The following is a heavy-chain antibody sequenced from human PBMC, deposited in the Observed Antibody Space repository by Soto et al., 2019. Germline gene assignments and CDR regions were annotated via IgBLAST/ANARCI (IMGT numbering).Heavy chain of an antibody. V-gene: IGHV4-59*01. J-gene: IGHJ5*02. CDR1: GGSLNSYY. CDR3: ARFSPPRKSYDSNPGWFDP. CDR2: VSSTGST. D-gene: IGHD3-22*01. Sequence: ETLSLTCTVSGGSLNSYYWTWIRQSPGKGLEWVGYVSSTGSTNYNPSLKSRVTLSLDTSTNEVSLSLTSVTAADAAVYFCARFSPPRKSYDSNPGWFDPWGQGIMVTVS.